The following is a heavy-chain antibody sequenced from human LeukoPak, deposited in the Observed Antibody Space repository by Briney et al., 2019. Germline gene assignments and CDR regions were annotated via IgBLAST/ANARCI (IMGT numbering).Heavy chain of an antibody. D-gene: IGHD5-24*01. CDR2: IKQDGSEK. V-gene: IGHV3-7*01. CDR3: ARDGKVEMFDY. J-gene: IGHJ4*02. Sequence: AGGSLRLSCAASGFTFSSYWMNWVRQAPGKGLEWVANIKQDGSEKYYVDSVKGRFTISRDNAKNSLYLQMNSLRAEDTAVYYCARDGKVEMFDYWGQGTLVTVSS. CDR1: GFTFSSYW.